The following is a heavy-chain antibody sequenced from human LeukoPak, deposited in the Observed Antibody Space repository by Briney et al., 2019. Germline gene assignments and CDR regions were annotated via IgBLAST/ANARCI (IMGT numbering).Heavy chain of an antibody. D-gene: IGHD5-24*01. CDR2: IYASGNT. Sequence: SETLSLTCSVSGASVSTTAYFWHWIRQPAGEGLEWIGRIYASGNTHYNPSLKSRVTMSLDTSKNQFSLTMNSVTAADSAVYFCASYREAYDLYPHGLDVWGRGTVVTVSS. V-gene: IGHV4-61*02. CDR1: GASVSTTAYF. CDR3: ASYREAYDLYPHGLDV. J-gene: IGHJ3*01.